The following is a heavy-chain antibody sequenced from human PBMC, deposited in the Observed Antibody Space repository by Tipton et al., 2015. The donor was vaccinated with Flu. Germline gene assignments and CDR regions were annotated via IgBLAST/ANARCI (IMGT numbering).Heavy chain of an antibody. CDR2: IYSSGST. CDR3: ARFSVRGESDY. D-gene: IGHD3-10*01. J-gene: IGHJ4*02. Sequence: TLSLTCAVYGGSFSGYYWSWIRQSAGKGLEWIGRIYSSGSTNYNPSLKSRVTMSVDTSKNQFSLKMSSVTAADTAVYYCARFSVRGESDYWGQGTLVTVSS. V-gene: IGHV4-59*10. CDR1: GGSFSGYY.